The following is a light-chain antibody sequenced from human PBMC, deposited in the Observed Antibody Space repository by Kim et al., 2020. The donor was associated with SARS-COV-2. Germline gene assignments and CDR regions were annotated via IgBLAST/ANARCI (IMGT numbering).Light chain of an antibody. CDR3: QQSYNTPPT. CDR1: QSIGKF. J-gene: IGKJ1*01. V-gene: IGKV1-39*01. CDR2: GVS. Sequence: ASVGDRVTITCRPSQSIGKFLNWYQQKPGGAPKLLIYGVSSLRSGVPSRFSGSGSATDFSLTISSLQPEDSATYYCQQSYNTPPTFGQGTKVDIK.